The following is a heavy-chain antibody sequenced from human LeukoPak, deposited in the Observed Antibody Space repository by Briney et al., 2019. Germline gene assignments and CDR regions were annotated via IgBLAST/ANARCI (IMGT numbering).Heavy chain of an antibody. CDR3: ARDGGSSDAFDI. CDR1: GGYISSYY. CDR2: IYYSGST. D-gene: IGHD1-26*01. V-gene: IGHV4-59*01. J-gene: IGHJ3*02. Sequence: PSETLSLTCTVSGGYISSYYWSWIRQPPGKGLEWIGYIYYSGSTNYNPSLKSRVTISVDTSKNQFSLKLSSVTAADTAVYYCARDGGSSDAFDIWGQGTMVTVSS.